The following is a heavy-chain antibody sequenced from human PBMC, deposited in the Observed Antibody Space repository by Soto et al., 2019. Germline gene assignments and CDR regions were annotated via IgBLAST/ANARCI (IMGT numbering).Heavy chain of an antibody. Sequence: PGGSLRLSCAASGFTFSSYAMSWVRQAPGKGLEWVSAISGSGGSTYYADSVKGRFTISRDNSKNTLYLQMNSLRAEDTAVYYCAKLLRPGDYDSSGYPTLEYFQHWGQGTLVTVSS. D-gene: IGHD3-22*01. V-gene: IGHV3-23*01. CDR1: GFTFSSYA. J-gene: IGHJ1*01. CDR2: ISGSGGST. CDR3: AKLLRPGDYDSSGYPTLEYFQH.